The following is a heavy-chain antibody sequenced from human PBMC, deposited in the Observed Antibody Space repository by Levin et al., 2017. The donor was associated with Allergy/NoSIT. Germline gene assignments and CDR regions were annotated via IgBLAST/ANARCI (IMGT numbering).Heavy chain of an antibody. Sequence: AASVKVSCNVSGHTLTELAIHWVRQAPGKGLEWMGGFDREDGGTVYAQKFQGRVSMTEDTSTDTAYMELSSLRSEDTAMYYCATDSYRIFQYWGQGTLVTVSS. V-gene: IGHV1-24*01. CDR1: GHTLTELA. D-gene: IGHD3-16*02. CDR3: ATDSYRIFQY. J-gene: IGHJ1*01. CDR2: FDREDGGT.